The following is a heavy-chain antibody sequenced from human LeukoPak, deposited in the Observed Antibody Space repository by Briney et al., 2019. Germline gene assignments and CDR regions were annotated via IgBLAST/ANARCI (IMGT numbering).Heavy chain of an antibody. V-gene: IGHV4-31*03. CDR1: GGFISSGGYY. Sequence: SETLSLTCTVSGGFISSGGYYWSWIRQHPGKGLEWIGYIYYSGSTYYNPSLKSRVTISVDTSKNQFSLKLSSVTAADTAVYYCARSYHDGVVPFDYWGQGTLVTVSS. D-gene: IGHD3-10*01. CDR3: ARSYHDGVVPFDY. CDR2: IYYSGST. J-gene: IGHJ4*02.